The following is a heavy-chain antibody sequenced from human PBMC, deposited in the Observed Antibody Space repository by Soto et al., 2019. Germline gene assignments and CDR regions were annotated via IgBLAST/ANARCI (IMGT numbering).Heavy chain of an antibody. CDR3: ARPSNDCGGDCTFVY. Sequence: SETLSLTCTVSGGSIGSSSYYWGWIRQPPGKGLEWIGSIYYGDTTYYNPSLKSRVTISVDTSKNQFSLKLSSVTAADTAVYYCARPSNDCGGDCTFVYWGQGALVTVSS. D-gene: IGHD2-21*02. CDR1: GGSIGSSSYY. V-gene: IGHV4-39*01. J-gene: IGHJ4*02. CDR2: IYYGDTT.